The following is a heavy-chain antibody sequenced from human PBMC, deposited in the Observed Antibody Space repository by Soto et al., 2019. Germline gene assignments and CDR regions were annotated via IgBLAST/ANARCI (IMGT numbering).Heavy chain of an antibody. V-gene: IGHV4-61*08. J-gene: IGHJ6*02. CDR1: GGSVSSGGYY. D-gene: IGHD2-15*01. CDR2: IYYRGST. CDR3: ARVDSGTYTNYYYVVDV. Sequence: QVQLQESGPGLVKPSETLSLTCTVSGGSVSSGGYYWSWIRQSPGKGLEWIGYIYYRGSTNSNSSLTGRVTLSVATSKNQFALKLSSLTAADTALYFCARVDSGTYTNYYYVVDVWGQGTTVTVSS.